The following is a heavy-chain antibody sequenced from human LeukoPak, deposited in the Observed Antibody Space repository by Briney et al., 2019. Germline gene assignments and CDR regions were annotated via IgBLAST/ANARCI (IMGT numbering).Heavy chain of an antibody. CDR3: ARDRPSSGGYSGYDAFDY. D-gene: IGHD5-12*01. V-gene: IGHV4-38-2*02. CDR2: IYHSGNT. Sequence: SKTLSLTCAVSGYSISSGYYWGWIRQPPGKGLEWIGSIYHSGNTYYNPSLKSRVTISVDTSKNQFSLKLSSVTATDTAVYYCARDRPSSGGYSGYDAFDYWGQGTLVTVSS. J-gene: IGHJ4*02. CDR1: GYSISSGYY.